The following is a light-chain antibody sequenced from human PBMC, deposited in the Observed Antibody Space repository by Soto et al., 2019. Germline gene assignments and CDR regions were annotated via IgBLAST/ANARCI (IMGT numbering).Light chain of an antibody. CDR3: QQRSNWPRTLT. Sequence: EIVLTQSPATLSLSPGERATLSCRASQSVSSYLAWYQQKPGQAPRLLIYDASNRATGIPARFSGSGSGTDFTLTISSLEPEDFAVYYCQQRSNWPRTLTFGGGIKVEIK. V-gene: IGKV3-11*01. J-gene: IGKJ4*01. CDR1: QSVSSY. CDR2: DAS.